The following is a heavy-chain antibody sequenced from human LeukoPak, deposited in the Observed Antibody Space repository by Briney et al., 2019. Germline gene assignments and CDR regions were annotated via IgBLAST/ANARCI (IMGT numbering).Heavy chain of an antibody. CDR1: GYTFTSYD. V-gene: IGHV1-8*01. CDR3: ARRVRGGFDY. Sequence: ASEKVSCKASGYTFTSYDINWVRQASGQGLEWMGRMNPNSGNTGYAQKFQGRVTMTRNTSISAAYMELSSLRSEDTAVYYCARRVRGGFDYCGQGTLVTVSS. J-gene: IGHJ4*02. CDR2: MNPNSGNT. D-gene: IGHD3-10*01.